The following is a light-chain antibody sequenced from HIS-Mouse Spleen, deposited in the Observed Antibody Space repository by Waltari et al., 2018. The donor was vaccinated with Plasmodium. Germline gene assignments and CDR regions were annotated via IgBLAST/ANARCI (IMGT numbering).Light chain of an antibody. J-gene: IGLJ1*01. CDR2: EGS. Sequence: QSALTQPASVSGSPGQSTTLSCTGTSSDVGSYNLVSWYQQHQGKAPKLMIDEGSKRPCVVSRRCSGCKSGNTASLTSAGLQAEDEADYYCCSYAGSSTYVFGTGTKVTVL. V-gene: IGLV2-23*01. CDR1: SSDVGSYNL. CDR3: CSYAGSSTYV.